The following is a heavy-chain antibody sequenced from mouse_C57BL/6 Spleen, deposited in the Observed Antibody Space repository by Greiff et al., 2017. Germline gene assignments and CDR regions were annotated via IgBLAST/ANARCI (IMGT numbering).Heavy chain of an antibody. Sequence: QVQLQQSGAELVRPGASVTLSCKASGYTFTDYEMHWVKQTPVHGLEWIGAIDPETGGTAYNQKFKGKAIMTADKSSSTAYMELRSLTSEDTAVYYCARLREVDDWYFDDWGTGTTLTVSS. CDR2: IDPETGGT. J-gene: IGHJ1*03. CDR3: ARLREVDDWYFDD. CDR1: GYTFTDYE. D-gene: IGHD1-1*01. V-gene: IGHV1-15*01.